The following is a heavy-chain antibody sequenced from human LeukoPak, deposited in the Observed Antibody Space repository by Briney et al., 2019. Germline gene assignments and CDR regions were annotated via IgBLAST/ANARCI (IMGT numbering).Heavy chain of an antibody. Sequence: GGSLRLSCAASGFTFSSYSMNWVRQAPGKGLEWVSYISSSSSTIYYADSVKGRFTISRDNPKNSLYLQMNSLRAEDTAVYYCARATDVGAFDIWGQGTMVTVSS. CDR2: ISSSSSTI. V-gene: IGHV3-48*04. D-gene: IGHD4-11*01. CDR1: GFTFSSYS. J-gene: IGHJ3*02. CDR3: ARATDVGAFDI.